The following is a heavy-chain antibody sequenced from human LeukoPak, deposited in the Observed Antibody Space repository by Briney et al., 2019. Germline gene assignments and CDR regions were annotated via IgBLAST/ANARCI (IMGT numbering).Heavy chain of an antibody. V-gene: IGHV3-23*01. J-gene: IGHJ4*02. D-gene: IGHD3-10*01. CDR2: ISGSDGST. CDR3: AKTEEGYYGSGSYDY. Sequence: GGSLRLSCAASGFTFSSYAMSWVRQAPGTGLEWVSAISGSDGSTFYADSVKGRFTISRDNSKNTLYLQMNSLRAEDTAVYYCAKTEEGYYGSGSYDYWGQGTLVTVSS. CDR1: GFTFSSYA.